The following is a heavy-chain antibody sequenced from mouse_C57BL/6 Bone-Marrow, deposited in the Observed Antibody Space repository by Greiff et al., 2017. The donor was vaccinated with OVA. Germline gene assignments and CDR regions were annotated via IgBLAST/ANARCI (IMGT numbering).Heavy chain of an antibody. CDR2: IYPGSGNT. D-gene: IGHD1-1*01. J-gene: IGHJ1*03. CDR1: GYTFTDYY. CDR3: ARSHYYGTRYWYFDV. V-gene: IGHV1-76*01. Sequence: QVQLKESGAELVRPGASVKLSCKASGYTFTDYYINWVKQRPGQGLEWIARIYPGSGNTYYNEKFKGKATLTAEKSSSTAYMQLSSLTSEDSAVYFCARSHYYGTRYWYFDVWGTGTTVTVSS.